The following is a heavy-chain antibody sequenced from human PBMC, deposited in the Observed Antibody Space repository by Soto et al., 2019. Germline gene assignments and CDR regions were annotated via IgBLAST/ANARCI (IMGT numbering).Heavy chain of an antibody. V-gene: IGHV5-51*01. CDR1: GYSFTSYW. CDR3: ARSDSGSYSSAAFDI. D-gene: IGHD1-26*01. Sequence: GESLKSSCKGSGYSFTSYWIGWVRQMPVKGLEWMGIIYPGDSDTRYSPSFQGQVTISADKSISTAYLQWSSLKASDTAMYYCARSDSGSYSSAAFDIWGQGTMVTVSS. CDR2: IYPGDSDT. J-gene: IGHJ3*02.